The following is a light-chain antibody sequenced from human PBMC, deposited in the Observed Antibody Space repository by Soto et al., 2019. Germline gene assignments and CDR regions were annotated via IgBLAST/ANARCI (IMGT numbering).Light chain of an antibody. CDR2: DAS. V-gene: IGKV3-11*01. CDR1: QSVRSY. J-gene: IGKJ5*01. CDR3: QQRNNWPSST. Sequence: EIVLTQSPATLSLSPGERATLSCRASQSVRSYLAWYQQKPGQAPRLLIHDASSRATGIPARFSGSGSVTDFTLTISSLEPEDFAVYYCQQRNNWPSSTFGQGTRLEIK.